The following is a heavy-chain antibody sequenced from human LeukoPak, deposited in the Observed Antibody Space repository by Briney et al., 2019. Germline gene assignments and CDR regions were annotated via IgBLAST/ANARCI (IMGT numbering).Heavy chain of an antibody. V-gene: IGHV4-59*01. Sequence: KPSETLSLTCTVSGGSINSYYWSWIRQPPGKGLEWIGYIYHSGSTNYNPSLKSRVTISRDTSKNQFSLKLRSVTAADTAVYYCTSGGMVSGDYWGHGTLVTVSS. CDR3: TSGGMVSGDY. J-gene: IGHJ4*01. CDR2: IYHSGST. D-gene: IGHD2-8*01. CDR1: GGSINSYY.